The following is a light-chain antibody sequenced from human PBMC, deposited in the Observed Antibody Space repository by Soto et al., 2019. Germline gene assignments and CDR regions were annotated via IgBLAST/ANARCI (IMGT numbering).Light chain of an antibody. V-gene: IGKV3-15*01. J-gene: IGKJ5*01. Sequence: EIMMTHSPATLSVSPGERATLSCRASQSVSNNFAWYQQNPCQAPRLLIYYASTSATGIPARFSGSGSGTEVPPSISSVQTEAFALYSCQEYNNWPPFTFGQGTRLELK. CDR3: QEYNNWPPFT. CDR1: QSVSNN. CDR2: YAS.